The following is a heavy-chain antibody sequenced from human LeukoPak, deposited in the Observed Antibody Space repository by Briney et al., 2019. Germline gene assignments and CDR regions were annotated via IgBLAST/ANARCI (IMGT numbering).Heavy chain of an antibody. Sequence: GESLKISCKGSGYSFTNYWIGWVRQMPGKGLEWVGIIYPDDSDTRYSPSFQGQVTISVDKSISTAYLQWSSLKASDTAMYYCARQGDGYINNYFDPWGQGTLVTVSS. V-gene: IGHV5-51*01. CDR3: ARQGDGYINNYFDP. CDR1: GYSFTNYW. D-gene: IGHD5-24*01. CDR2: IYPDDSDT. J-gene: IGHJ5*02.